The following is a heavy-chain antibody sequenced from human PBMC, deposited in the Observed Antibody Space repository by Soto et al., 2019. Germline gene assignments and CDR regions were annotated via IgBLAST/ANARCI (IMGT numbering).Heavy chain of an antibody. V-gene: IGHV3-30*18. CDR2: ISYDGSNK. J-gene: IGHJ6*02. CDR1: GFTFSSYG. Sequence: QVQLVESGGGVVQPGRSLRLSCAASGFTFSSYGMYWVRQAPGKGLEWVAVISYDGSNKNYADSVKGRFTISRDNSKNTLYVQMNSLRAEDTAVYYCAKERGFFTTVDYYGMDVWGQGTTVTVSS. D-gene: IGHD2-2*01. CDR3: AKERGFFTTVDYYGMDV.